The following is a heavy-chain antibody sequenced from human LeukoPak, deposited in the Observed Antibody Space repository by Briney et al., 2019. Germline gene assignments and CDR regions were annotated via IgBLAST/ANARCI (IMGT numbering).Heavy chain of an antibody. Sequence: GGSLRLSCVASGFTFSSYAMSWVRQAPGKGLEWVSAISGSGGSTSYAQKFQGRVTMTRDMSTSTVYMELSSLRSEDTAVYYCARDSGLGYWGQGTLVTVSS. J-gene: IGHJ4*02. V-gene: IGHV3-23*01. CDR3: ARDSGLGY. CDR2: ISGSGGST. D-gene: IGHD3-10*01. CDR1: GFTFSSYA.